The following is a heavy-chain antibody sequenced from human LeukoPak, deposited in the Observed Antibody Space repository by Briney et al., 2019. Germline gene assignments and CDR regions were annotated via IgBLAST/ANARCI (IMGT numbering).Heavy chain of an antibody. J-gene: IGHJ6*03. CDR3: ARQNYSYMDG. Sequence: GGSLRLSCAASGFTFKTYSMNWVRQAPGKGLEWVSYINSSSSTIYYAASVKGRFTITRDNAKTSLYLQMTSLRAEDTAVYYCARQNYSYMDGWGKGTTVTVSS. V-gene: IGHV3-48*01. CDR1: GFTFKTYS. CDR2: INSSSSTI.